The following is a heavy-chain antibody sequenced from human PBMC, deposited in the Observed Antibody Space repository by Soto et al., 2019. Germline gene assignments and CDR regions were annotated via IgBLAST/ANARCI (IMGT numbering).Heavy chain of an antibody. CDR3: GRGRGFCSGGPCHKYYFDY. D-gene: IGHD2-15*01. V-gene: IGHV1-46*03. CDR1: GYTFTGYY. Sequence: ASVKVSCKASGYTFTGYYMHWVRQAPGQGLEWMGIINPSSDSTTYAQKFLGTVTMTRDTSTSTVYMELSSLRSEDTAVYYCGRGRGFCSGGPCHKYYFDYSGQGSLVTVSS. J-gene: IGHJ4*02. CDR2: INPSSDST.